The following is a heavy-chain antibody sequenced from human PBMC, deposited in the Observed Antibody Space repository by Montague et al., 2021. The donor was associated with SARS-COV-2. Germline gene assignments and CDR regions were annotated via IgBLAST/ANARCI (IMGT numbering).Heavy chain of an antibody. CDR2: IYYTGNT. J-gene: IGHJ3*01. V-gene: IGHV4-39*02. Sequence: SETLSLTCSVSGGSITNNIDYWAWIRQPPGKGLEWIGSIYYTGNTYYXWSVKSRVTISVVTSKNHFTLKLSSVTAAETAVYYCARLKRYFDSSGSPSAFDFWGQGTKVTVSS. CDR1: GGSITNNIDY. CDR3: ARLKRYFDSSGSPSAFDF. D-gene: IGHD3-22*01.